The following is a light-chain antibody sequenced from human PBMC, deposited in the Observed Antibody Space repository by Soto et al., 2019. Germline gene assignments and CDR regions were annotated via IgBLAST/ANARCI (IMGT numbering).Light chain of an antibody. CDR2: DAS. J-gene: IGKJ5*01. CDR1: QSVSDY. CDR3: QQRRDWPPIT. Sequence: EVVLTQSPATLSLSPGERATLSCRASQSVSDYLAWYQQKPGQAPRLLIYDASQRPTYIPSRFSGSGFGTDFTLTISNVEPEDFAVYYCQQRRDWPPITFGQGTRLEIK. V-gene: IGKV3-11*01.